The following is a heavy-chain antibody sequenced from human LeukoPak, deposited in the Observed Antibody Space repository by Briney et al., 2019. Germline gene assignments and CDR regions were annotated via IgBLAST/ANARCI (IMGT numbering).Heavy chain of an antibody. V-gene: IGHV3-11*04. CDR1: GFIFSDYY. CDR2: ICTAYSTV. Sequence: GGSLTLSCGASGFIFSDYYMGWIRQAPGEGLEWVSYICTAYSTVYADAIKGRFTISRDNAKSSLSLQMSSLRAEDTAVYYCARTGYWNGYAFDYWGQGTPVTVSS. D-gene: IGHD3-3*01. CDR3: ARTGYWNGYAFDY. J-gene: IGHJ4*02.